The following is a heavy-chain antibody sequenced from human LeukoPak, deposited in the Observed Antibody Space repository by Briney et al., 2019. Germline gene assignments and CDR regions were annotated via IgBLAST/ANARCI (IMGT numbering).Heavy chain of an antibody. Sequence: GASVKVSCKASGSTFTGYYIFWVRQAPGQGLEWMGWINPNSGGTNYAQKFQGRVTMTEDTSTDTAYMELSSLRSEDTAVYYCATRRTAMVSGPEYYSDYWGQGTLVTVSS. CDR2: INPNSGGT. D-gene: IGHD5-18*01. V-gene: IGHV1-2*02. CDR1: GSTFTGYY. J-gene: IGHJ4*02. CDR3: ATRRTAMVSGPEYYSDY.